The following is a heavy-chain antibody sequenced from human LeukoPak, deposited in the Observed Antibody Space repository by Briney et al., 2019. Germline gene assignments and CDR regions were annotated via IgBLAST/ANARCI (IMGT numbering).Heavy chain of an antibody. CDR1: GYSISSGYY. J-gene: IGHJ2*01. Sequence: TASETLSLTCTVSGYSISSGYYWGWIRQPPGKGLEWIGSIYHSGSTYYNPSLKSRVTISVDTSKNQFSLKLSSVTAADTAVYYCARGGRLVWYFDLWGRGTLVTVSS. V-gene: IGHV4-38-2*02. CDR2: IYHSGST. CDR3: ARGGRLVWYFDL. D-gene: IGHD6-19*01.